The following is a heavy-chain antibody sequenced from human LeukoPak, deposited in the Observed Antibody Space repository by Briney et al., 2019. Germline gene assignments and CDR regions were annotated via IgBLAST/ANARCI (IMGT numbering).Heavy chain of an antibody. Sequence: GRSLRLSCAASGFTFSSYGMHWVRQAPGKGLEWVAVIWYDGSIKYYADSVKGRFTISRDNSKNTLYLQMNSLRAEDTAVYYCAEGTGHLAPGAYFDYWGQGTLVTVSS. CDR3: AEGTGHLAPGAYFDY. CDR1: GFTFSSYG. D-gene: IGHD1-1*01. CDR2: IWYDGSIK. J-gene: IGHJ4*02. V-gene: IGHV3-33*06.